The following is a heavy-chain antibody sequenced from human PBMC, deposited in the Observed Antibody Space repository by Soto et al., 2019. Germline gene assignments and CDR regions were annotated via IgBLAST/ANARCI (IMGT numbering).Heavy chain of an antibody. V-gene: IGHV3-48*02. CDR2: ISGSSTI. CDR3: ARDRGDGYYPFDY. CDR1: GFTFSSYS. Sequence: EVQLVESGGGLVQPGGSLRLSCAASGFTFSSYSMNWVRQSPGKGLEWVSYISGSSTIYYADSVKGRFTISRDNAKNSLYLQMNSLRDEDTAVYYCARDRGDGYYPFDYWGQGTLVTVSS. J-gene: IGHJ4*02. D-gene: IGHD3-10*01.